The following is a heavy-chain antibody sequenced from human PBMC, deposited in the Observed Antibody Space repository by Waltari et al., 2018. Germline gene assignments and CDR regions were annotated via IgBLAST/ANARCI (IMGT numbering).Heavy chain of an antibody. CDR2: IIPIFGTA. J-gene: IGHJ4*02. CDR1: GGTFSSYA. V-gene: IGHV1-69*12. D-gene: IGHD3-10*01. CDR3: AREGGFGELLAHFDY. Sequence: QVQLVQSGAEVKKPGSSVKVSCKASGGTFSSYAISWVRQATGQGLEWMGGIIPIFGTANYAQKFQDRVTITADESTSTAYMELSSLRSEDTAVYYCAREGGFGELLAHFDYWGQGTLVTVSS.